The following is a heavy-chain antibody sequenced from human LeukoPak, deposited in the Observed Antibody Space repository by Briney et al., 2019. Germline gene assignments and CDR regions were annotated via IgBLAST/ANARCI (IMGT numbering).Heavy chain of an antibody. V-gene: IGHV3-21*01. Sequence: GGSLTLSCAASGFTFSSYWMSWVRQAPGKGLEWVSSITASSTALYSAGSVKGQFTISRDNAKNSLYLQMNSLRAEDTAVYYCARTYYDILTGYNPYFDYWGQGILVTVSS. CDR2: ITASSTAL. D-gene: IGHD3-9*01. CDR1: GFTFSSYW. CDR3: ARTYYDILTGYNPYFDY. J-gene: IGHJ4*02.